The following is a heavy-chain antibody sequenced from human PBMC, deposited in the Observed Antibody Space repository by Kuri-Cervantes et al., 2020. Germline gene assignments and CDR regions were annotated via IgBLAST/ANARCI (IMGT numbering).Heavy chain of an antibody. CDR2: IWYDGSNK. Sequence: GESLKISCAASGFTFSSYGMHWVRQAPGKGLEWVAVIWYDGSNKYYADSVKGRFTISRDNSKNTLYLQMNSLRAEDTAVYYCAKDPETGSSSGWYSYYFDYWGQGTLVTVSS. D-gene: IGHD6-19*01. CDR1: GFTFSSYG. V-gene: IGHV3-30*02. CDR3: AKDPETGSSSGWYSYYFDY. J-gene: IGHJ4*02.